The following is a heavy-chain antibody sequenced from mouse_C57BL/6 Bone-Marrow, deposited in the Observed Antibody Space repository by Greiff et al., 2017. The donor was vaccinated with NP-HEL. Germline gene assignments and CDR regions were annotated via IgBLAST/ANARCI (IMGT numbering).Heavy chain of an antibody. V-gene: IGHV5-6*01. J-gene: IGHJ1*03. CDR1: GFTFSSYG. CDR2: ISSGGSYT. Sequence: EVKLMESGGDLVKPGGSLKLSCAASGFTFSSYGMSWVRQTPDKRLEWVATISSGGSYTYYPDSVKGRFTISRDNAKNTLYLQMSSLKSEDTAMYYCARPPIWGTGTTVTVSS. CDR3: ARPPI.